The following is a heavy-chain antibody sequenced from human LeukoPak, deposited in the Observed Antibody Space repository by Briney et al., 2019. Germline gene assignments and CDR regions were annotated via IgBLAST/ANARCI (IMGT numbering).Heavy chain of an antibody. Sequence: PGGSLRLSCAASGFTFSGSAIHWVRQSSGKGLEWVGQIDKKDKGYATATAYAASVKGRFTISRDNSKNTLYLQMNSLRAEDTAVYYCAKGGGIAAVTMYYLDYWGQGTLVTVSP. V-gene: IGHV3-73*01. J-gene: IGHJ4*02. CDR2: IDKKDKGYATAT. CDR1: GFTFSGSA. D-gene: IGHD6-13*01. CDR3: AKGGGIAAVTMYYLDY.